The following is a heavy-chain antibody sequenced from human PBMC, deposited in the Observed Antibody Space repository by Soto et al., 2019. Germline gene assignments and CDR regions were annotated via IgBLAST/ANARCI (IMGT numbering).Heavy chain of an antibody. D-gene: IGHD5-18*01. J-gene: IGHJ4*02. V-gene: IGHV3-23*01. CDR3: TNLYTYGSL. CDR2: ISANGGNT. Sequence: XGSLRLSCAASGFTFTNYAMSWVRQAPGKGLAWVSTISANGGNTYYADSVRGRFTVSRDNSENTLSLQMSSLRADDTAVYFCTNLYTYGSLWGQGTLVTVSS. CDR1: GFTFTNYA.